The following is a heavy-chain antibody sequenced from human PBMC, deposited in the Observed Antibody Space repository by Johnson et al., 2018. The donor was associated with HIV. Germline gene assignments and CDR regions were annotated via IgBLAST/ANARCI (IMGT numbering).Heavy chain of an antibody. CDR2: ISYDGSNK. D-gene: IGHD3-10*01. CDR1: GLTFSSYW. J-gene: IGHJ3*02. V-gene: IGHV3-30-3*01. CDR3: ARGGFGEWAAVDI. Sequence: QVQLVESGGGLIQPGGSLRLSCAASGLTFSSYWMSWVRQAPGKGLEWVAVISYDGSNKDYADSVKGRFTISRDNSKNTLYLQMNSLRAEDTAVYYCARGGFGEWAAVDIWCPGTMFTVSS.